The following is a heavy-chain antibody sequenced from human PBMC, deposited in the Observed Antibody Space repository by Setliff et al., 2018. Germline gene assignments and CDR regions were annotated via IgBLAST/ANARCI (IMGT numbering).Heavy chain of an antibody. V-gene: IGHV3-23*01. CDR1: GFTFKDYS. Sequence: GESLKISCAASGFTFKDYSMVWVRQVPGKGLEWVAGVIQGGSGVYADSVKGRFIISRDNSKNSCFLQMNNLRVEDTATYYCAKGTVNDGFWDFDSWGQGIVVTVSS. CDR3: AKGTVNDGFWDFDS. CDR2: VIQGGSG. D-gene: IGHD4-17*01. J-gene: IGHJ4*02.